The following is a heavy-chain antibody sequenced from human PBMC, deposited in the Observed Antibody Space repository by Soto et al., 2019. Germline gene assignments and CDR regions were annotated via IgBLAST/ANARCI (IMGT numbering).Heavy chain of an antibody. CDR1: CVSISTYY. V-gene: IGHV4-4*07. J-gene: IGHJ5*02. D-gene: IGHD2-21*01. CDR3: ARVGMIGTILGSWFDP. CDR2: IYPNGSP. Sequence: PSETLSLTCAVSCVSISTYYWTWIRHPSWKGLEWIGRIYPNGSPNYNPSLKSRVTMSVDPSKNHFSLNLRSVTAADTAVYYCARVGMIGTILGSWFDPWGRGPLVTVSS.